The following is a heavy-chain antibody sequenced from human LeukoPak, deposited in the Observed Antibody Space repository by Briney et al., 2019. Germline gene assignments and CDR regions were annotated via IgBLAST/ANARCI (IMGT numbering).Heavy chain of an antibody. CDR2: INTNTGNP. D-gene: IGHD1-7*01. Sequence: ASVKVSCKASGYIFTSYAVNWVRQAPGQGLEWMGWINTNTGNPTYAQGFTGRFVFSLDTSVSTAYLQISSLKAEDTAVYYCGRDQLRLPYYYYGMDVWGQGTTVTASS. CDR3: GRDQLRLPYYYYGMDV. J-gene: IGHJ6*02. V-gene: IGHV7-4-1*02. CDR1: GYIFTSYA.